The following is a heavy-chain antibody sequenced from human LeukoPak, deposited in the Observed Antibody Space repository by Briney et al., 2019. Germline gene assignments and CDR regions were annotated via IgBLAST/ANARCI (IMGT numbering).Heavy chain of an antibody. V-gene: IGHV3-30*02. J-gene: IGHJ4*02. CDR2: IRYDGSNK. Sequence: GGSLRLSCAASGFTLSYSGMHWVRQAPGKGLEWVAFIRYDGSNKYYGDSVKGRVTIPRDNSKNTLYLQMSSLRAEDTAVYYCAKDLKANYFDYWGQGTLVTVSS. CDR1: GFTLSYSG. CDR3: AKDLKANYFDY.